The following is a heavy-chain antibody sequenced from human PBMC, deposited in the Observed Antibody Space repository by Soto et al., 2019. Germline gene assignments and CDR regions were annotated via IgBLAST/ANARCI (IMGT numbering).Heavy chain of an antibody. CDR3: ARVNGYGDYIPSQYYFDS. D-gene: IGHD4-17*01. V-gene: IGHV4-31*03. CDR1: GGSISSGGHY. Sequence: QMQLQESGPGLVKPSQTLSLTCTVSGGSISSGGHYWSWIRQHPGKGLECIGYIYDSGSTYYNPSRMSRVTISVDTSKNQFSLNLSSVTAADTAVYYCARVNGYGDYIPSQYYFDSWRQGTLVTVSS. J-gene: IGHJ4*02. CDR2: IYDSGST.